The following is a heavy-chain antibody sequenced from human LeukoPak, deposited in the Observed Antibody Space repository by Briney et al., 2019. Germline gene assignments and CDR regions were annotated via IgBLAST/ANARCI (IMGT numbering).Heavy chain of an antibody. Sequence: ASVKVSCKASGYTFTSYAMNWVRQAPGQGLEWMGWINTNTGNPTYAQGFTGRFVFSLDTSVCTAYLQISSLKAEDTAVYYCARMAITMVRGQGSRFDPWGQGTLVTVSS. D-gene: IGHD3-10*01. CDR3: ARMAITMVRGQGSRFDP. CDR2: INTNTGNP. V-gene: IGHV7-4-1*02. CDR1: GYTFTSYA. J-gene: IGHJ5*02.